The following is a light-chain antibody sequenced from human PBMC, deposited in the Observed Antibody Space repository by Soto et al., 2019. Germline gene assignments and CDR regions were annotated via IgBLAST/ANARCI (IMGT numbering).Light chain of an antibody. V-gene: IGKV3-11*01. CDR1: QSVSSY. CDR3: QQRSNWPPT. J-gene: IGKJ2*01. Sequence: EIVLTQSPATLSLSPWERATLSCRASQSVSSYLAWYQQKPGQAPRLLIYDASNRATGIPARFSGSGSGTDFTLTISSLEPEDSAVYYCQQRSNWPPTFGQGTKLEIK. CDR2: DAS.